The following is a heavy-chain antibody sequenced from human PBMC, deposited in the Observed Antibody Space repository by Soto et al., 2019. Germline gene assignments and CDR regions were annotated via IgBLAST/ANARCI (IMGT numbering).Heavy chain of an antibody. D-gene: IGHD5-18*01. V-gene: IGHV4-59*01. CDR1: GGSMSGFY. Sequence: SETLSLTCTVSGGSMSGFYWSWVRQPPGQGLEWIGYIFYSGSTNYNPSLKSRVTMSVDPSNNQFSLKLNSVTAADTAVYYCARGGYSYGSFYYFDYWGQGALVTVSS. J-gene: IGHJ4*02. CDR2: IFYSGST. CDR3: ARGGYSYGSFYYFDY.